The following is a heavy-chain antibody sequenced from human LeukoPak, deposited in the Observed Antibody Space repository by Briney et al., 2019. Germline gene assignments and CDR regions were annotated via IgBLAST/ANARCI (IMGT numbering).Heavy chain of an antibody. Sequence: GGSLRLSCAASGFTFSDYSMNWVRQAPGKGLEWVSSISSSSSYIYYADSVKGRFTISRDNAENSLYLQMNSLRAEDTAVYYCAKWSMVRGVSSWFDPWGQGTLVTVSS. CDR2: ISSSSSYI. J-gene: IGHJ5*02. CDR3: AKWSMVRGVSSWFDP. V-gene: IGHV3-21*04. CDR1: GFTFSDYS. D-gene: IGHD3-10*01.